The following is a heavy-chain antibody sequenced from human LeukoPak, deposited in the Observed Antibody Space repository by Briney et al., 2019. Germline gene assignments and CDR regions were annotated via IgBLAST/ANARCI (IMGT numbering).Heavy chain of an antibody. Sequence: GGSLRLSCAASGFSFSSYSIHWVRQAPGKGLEWVAVISSDGNSKNFALSVKGRFAISRDNSKNTLFLQMNNLRSEDTALYYCVSPTADYPFLYYFDSWGQGTLATVSS. CDR3: VSPTADYPFLYYFDS. CDR1: GFSFSSYS. J-gene: IGHJ4*02. D-gene: IGHD5-12*01. CDR2: ISSDGNSK. V-gene: IGHV3-30*09.